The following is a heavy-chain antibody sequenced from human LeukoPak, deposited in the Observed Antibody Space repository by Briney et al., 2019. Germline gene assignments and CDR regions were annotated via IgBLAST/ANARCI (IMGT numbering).Heavy chain of an antibody. CDR1: GGSISSSSYY. J-gene: IGHJ3*02. V-gene: IGHV4-39*01. CDR3: ARPSTYYYDSSGYYSDAFDI. CDR2: IYYSGST. Sequence: SETLSLTCTVSGGSISSSSYYWGWIRQPPGKGLEWIGSIYYSGSTYYNPSLKSRVTISVDTSKNQFSLKLSSVTAADTAVYYCARPSTYYYDSSGYYSDAFDIWGQGTMVTVSS. D-gene: IGHD3-22*01.